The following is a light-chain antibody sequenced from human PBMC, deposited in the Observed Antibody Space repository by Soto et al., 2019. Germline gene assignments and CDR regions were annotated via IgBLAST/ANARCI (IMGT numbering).Light chain of an antibody. Sequence: EIVLTQFPANLSLFPGETATLSCRASQTVATYLAWYQQKPGQAPRLLISDASNRATGVPTRFSGSGSATDFTLTISSLGPEDFAVYFCQQRNNWPRITFGQGTRLEIK. V-gene: IGKV3-11*01. CDR1: QTVATY. J-gene: IGKJ5*01. CDR2: DAS. CDR3: QQRNNWPRIT.